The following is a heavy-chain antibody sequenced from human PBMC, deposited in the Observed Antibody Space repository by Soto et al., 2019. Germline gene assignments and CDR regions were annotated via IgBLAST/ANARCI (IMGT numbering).Heavy chain of an antibody. Sequence: EVQLVESGGGLVKPGGSLRLSVAPSGFTFSSYSITWVRQPPGKGWGWVSSISGSSSYIYYADSVKGRFTISRDNAKNSLYLQMNSLRAEDTAVYYCARKAAPGIAVAGTWDYWGQGTLVTVSS. V-gene: IGHV3-21*01. CDR2: ISGSSSYI. CDR1: GFTFSSYS. D-gene: IGHD6-19*01. J-gene: IGHJ4*02. CDR3: ARKAAPGIAVAGTWDY.